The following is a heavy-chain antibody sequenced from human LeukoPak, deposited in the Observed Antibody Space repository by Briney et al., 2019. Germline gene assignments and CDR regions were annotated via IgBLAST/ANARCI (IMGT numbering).Heavy chain of an antibody. CDR1: GGTCSSYA. CDR3: ASGLYSSSWFDP. V-gene: IGHV1-69*04. CDR2: IIPILGIA. J-gene: IGHJ5*02. Sequence: GASVKVSCKASGGTCSSYAISWVRQAPGQGLEWMGRIIPILGIANYAQKFQGRVTITADKSTRPAYMELSSLRSEDTAVYYCASGLYSSSWFDPWGQGTLVTVSS. D-gene: IGHD6-13*01.